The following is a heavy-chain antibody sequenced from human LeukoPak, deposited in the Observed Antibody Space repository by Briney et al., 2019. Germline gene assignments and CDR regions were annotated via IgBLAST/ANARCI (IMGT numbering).Heavy chain of an antibody. CDR1: GYTFTGYY. CDR2: INPKSGGT. V-gene: IGHV1-2*02. Sequence: ASVKVSCKASGYTFTGYYMHWVRQAPGQGLEWMGWINPKSGGTNYAQKFQGRVTMTRDTSISTAYMELSSLRSDDTAVYYCARDSPSDCYDSSGYDYWGQGTLVTVSS. D-gene: IGHD3-22*01. J-gene: IGHJ4*02. CDR3: ARDSPSDCYDSSGYDY.